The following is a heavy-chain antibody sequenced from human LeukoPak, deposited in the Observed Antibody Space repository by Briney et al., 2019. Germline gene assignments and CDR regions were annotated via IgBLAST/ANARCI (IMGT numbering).Heavy chain of an antibody. J-gene: IGHJ4*02. D-gene: IGHD2-21*01. Sequence: GGSLRLSCAASGFTSSNSHMSWVRQAPGKGLEWVSSITASDGAYYADPVEGRFTISRDSARNTQYLQMNSLRADDTAIYYCAKDLGACGRYCISYWGQGTLVTVSS. CDR1: GFTSSNSH. V-gene: IGHV3-23*01. CDR3: AKDLGACGRYCISY. CDR2: ITASDGA.